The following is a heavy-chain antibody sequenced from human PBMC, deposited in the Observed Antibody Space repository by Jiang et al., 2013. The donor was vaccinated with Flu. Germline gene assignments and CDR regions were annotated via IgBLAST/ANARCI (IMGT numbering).Heavy chain of an antibody. CDR1: GFTFSSYA. J-gene: IGHJ4*02. Sequence: GFTFSSYAMSWVRQAPGKGLEWVSAISGSGGSTYYADSVKGRFTISRDNSKNTLYLQMNSLRAEDTAVYYCAKHWGSSGWPYYFDYWGQGTLVTVSS. CDR3: AKHWGSSGWPYYFDY. D-gene: IGHD6-19*01. V-gene: IGHV3-23*01. CDR2: ISGSGGST.